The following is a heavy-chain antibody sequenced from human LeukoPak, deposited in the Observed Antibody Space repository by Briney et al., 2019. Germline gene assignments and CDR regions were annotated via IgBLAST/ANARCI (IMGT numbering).Heavy chain of an antibody. V-gene: IGHV1-2*04. CDR3: ARAGRDIVVVPAAHNWFDP. Sequence: ASVKVSCTASGYTFTVYYMHWVRQAPGQGLEWMGWINPNSGGTNYAQKFQGWVTMTRDASISTAYMELSRLRSDDTAVYYCARAGRDIVVVPAAHNWFDPWGQGTLVTVSS. CDR1: GYTFTVYY. D-gene: IGHD2-2*01. CDR2: INPNSGGT. J-gene: IGHJ5*02.